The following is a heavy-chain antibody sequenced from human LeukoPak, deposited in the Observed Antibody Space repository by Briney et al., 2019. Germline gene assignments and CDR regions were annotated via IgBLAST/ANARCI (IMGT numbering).Heavy chain of an antibody. D-gene: IGHD5-12*01. CDR1: GGTFSSYA. V-gene: IGHV1-69*01. CDR2: IIPIFGTA. J-gene: IGHJ5*02. CDR3: ARDGGYVPLGWFDP. Sequence: GASVKVSCKASGGTFSSYAISWVRQAPGQGLEWMGGIIPIFGTANYAQKFQGRVTITADESTSTAYMELSSLRSEDTAVYYCARDGGYVPLGWFDPWGQGTLVTVSS.